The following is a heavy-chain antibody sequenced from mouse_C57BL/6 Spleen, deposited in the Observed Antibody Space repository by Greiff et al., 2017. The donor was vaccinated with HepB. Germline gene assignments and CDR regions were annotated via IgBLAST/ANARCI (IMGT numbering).Heavy chain of an antibody. Sequence: EVQLVESGPGLVKPSQSLSLTCSVTGYSITSGYYWNWIRQFPGNKLEWMGYISYDGSNNYNPSLKNRISITRDTSKNQFFLKLNSVTTEDTATYYCARESDKGYFDVWGTGTTVTVSS. CDR1: GYSITSGYY. V-gene: IGHV3-6*01. CDR3: ARESDKGYFDV. CDR2: ISYDGSN. J-gene: IGHJ1*03.